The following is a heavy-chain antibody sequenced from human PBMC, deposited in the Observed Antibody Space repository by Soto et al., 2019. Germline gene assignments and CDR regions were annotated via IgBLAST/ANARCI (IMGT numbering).Heavy chain of an antibody. CDR2: SRNKANSYTT. V-gene: IGHV3-72*01. CDR1: GFTFSDHQ. CDR3: ARVVGAPNWFDP. J-gene: IGHJ5*02. Sequence: EVPLVESGGGLVQPGGSLRLSCAASGFTFSDHQMDWVRQAPGKGLEWVGRSRNKANSYTTEYAASVKGRFTISRDDSKNSRYLQMNSLKIEDTAVYYCARVVGAPNWFDPWGQGTLVTVSS. D-gene: IGHD1-26*01.